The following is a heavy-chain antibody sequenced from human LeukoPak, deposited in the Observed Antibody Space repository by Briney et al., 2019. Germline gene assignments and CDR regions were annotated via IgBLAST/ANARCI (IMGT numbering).Heavy chain of an antibody. CDR3: HHCGSTRIA. CDR2: INPNSGGT. D-gene: IGHD2-2*01. CDR1: GGTFSSYA. V-gene: IGHV1-2*02. Sequence: ASVKVSCKASGGTFSSYAISWVRQAPGQGLEWMGWINPNSGGTNYAQKFQGRVTMTRDTSISTAYMELTSLRSDDTAVYYCHHCGSTRIAWGQGTLVTVSS. J-gene: IGHJ5*02.